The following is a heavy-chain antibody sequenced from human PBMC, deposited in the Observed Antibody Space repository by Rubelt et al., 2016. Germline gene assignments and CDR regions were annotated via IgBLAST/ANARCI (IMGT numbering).Heavy chain of an antibody. CDR3: ARGSGELPGYAFHY. CDR1: GGSFSAYS. V-gene: IGHV4-34*01. Sequence: QVQLQQWGAGLLKPSETLSLTCTVYGGSFSAYSWSWIRQPPGEGLEWIGEVTHSGSTNYNPSLKSRVTISLDTPNNQFSLRLSAVTAADMALYFCARGSGELPGYAFHYWGQGTLVTVSS. CDR2: VTHSGST. J-gene: IGHJ4*02. D-gene: IGHD1-7*01.